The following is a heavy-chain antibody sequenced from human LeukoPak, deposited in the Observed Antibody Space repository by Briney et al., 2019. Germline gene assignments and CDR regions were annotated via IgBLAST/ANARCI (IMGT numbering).Heavy chain of an antibody. V-gene: IGHV4-34*01. D-gene: IGHD5-12*01. J-gene: IGHJ4*02. Sequence: PSGTLFLTCAVYGGSFSGYYWSWIRQPPGKGLEWIGEINHSGSTNYNPSLKSRVTISVDTSKNQFSLKLSSVTAADTAVYYCAVSMLGTYGGYGYYWGQGTLVTVSS. CDR1: GGSFSGYY. CDR3: AVSMLGTYGGYGYY. CDR2: INHSGST.